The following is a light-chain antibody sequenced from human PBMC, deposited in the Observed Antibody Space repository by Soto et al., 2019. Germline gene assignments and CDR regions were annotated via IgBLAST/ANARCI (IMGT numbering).Light chain of an antibody. CDR3: SSYASGNTRV. Sequence: QSALTQPASVSGSPGQSITISCTGTTSDIGGYNYVSWYQQHPGKAPKVIIYEVSLRPSGVSNRLSGSKSGNTASLTISGLQAEDEADYYCSSYASGNTRVFGGGTKLTVL. V-gene: IGLV2-14*03. J-gene: IGLJ2*01. CDR1: TSDIGGYNY. CDR2: EVS.